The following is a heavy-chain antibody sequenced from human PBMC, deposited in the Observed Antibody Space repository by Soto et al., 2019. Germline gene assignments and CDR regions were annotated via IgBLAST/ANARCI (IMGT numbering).Heavy chain of an antibody. D-gene: IGHD1-26*01. Sequence: DVQLLESGGGLVQPGWSLRVSCAASGFPFSDHAMSWVREDPGTGLEWVAAISSSGDLTYYADSVKGRFTDSRDNSKNTLYLQMNSLRAEDTAVYYWAKDLYAHPPSGWFDPWGKGTLVTV. J-gene: IGHJ5*02. CDR2: ISSSGDLT. CDR3: AKDLYAHPPSGWFDP. V-gene: IGHV3-23*01. CDR1: GFPFSDHA.